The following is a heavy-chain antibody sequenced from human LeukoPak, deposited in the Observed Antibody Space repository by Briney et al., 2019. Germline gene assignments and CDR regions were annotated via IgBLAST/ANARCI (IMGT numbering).Heavy chain of an antibody. CDR1: GHSLTQLS. CDR3: AILLEDYAFSTGSAKDY. J-gene: IGHJ4*02. D-gene: IGHD3-3*01. Sequence: ASVKVSCKVSGHSLTQLSMHWVRQGTGRGLEWMGGFDPVDGETIHAQKFQGRVTMTEATSTDTAYMELSSLRSDDTAVYYCAILLEDYAFSTGSAKDYWGQGTLVTVSS. CDR2: FDPVDGET. V-gene: IGHV1-24*01.